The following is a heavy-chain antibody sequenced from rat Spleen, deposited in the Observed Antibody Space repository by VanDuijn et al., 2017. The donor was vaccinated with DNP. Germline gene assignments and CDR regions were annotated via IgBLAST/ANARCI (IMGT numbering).Heavy chain of an antibody. J-gene: IGHJ2*01. CDR1: GYSITNNY. CDR2: ISYSGSA. Sequence: EVQLQESGPGLVKTSQSLSLTCSVTGYSITNNYWGWIRKFPGNKMEWIGHISYSGSATYNPSLKSRIPITRDTSKNQFFLQLSSVTTEDTATYYCARWTYYFDYWGQGVMVTVSS. CDR3: ARWTYYFDY. V-gene: IGHV3-1*01.